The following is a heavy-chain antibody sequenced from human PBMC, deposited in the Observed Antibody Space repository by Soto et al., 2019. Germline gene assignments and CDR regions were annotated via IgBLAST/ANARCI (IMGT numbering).Heavy chain of an antibody. CDR3: ARTYCSSTSCYKDYYYGMDV. V-gene: IGHV3-11*06. CDR1: GFTFSDYY. CDR2: ISSSSSYT. Sequence: LRLSCAASGFTFSDYYMSWIRQAPGKGLEWVSYISSSSSYTNYADSVKGRFTISKDNAKNSLYLQMNSLRAEDTAVYYCARTYCSSTSCYKDYYYGMDVWGQGTTVTVSS. J-gene: IGHJ6*02. D-gene: IGHD2-2*02.